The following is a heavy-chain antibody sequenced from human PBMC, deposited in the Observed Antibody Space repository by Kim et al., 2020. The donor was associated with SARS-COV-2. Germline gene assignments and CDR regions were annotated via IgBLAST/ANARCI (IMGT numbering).Heavy chain of an antibody. Sequence: GGSLRLSCAASGFTFSSYWMSWVRQAPGKGLEWVANIKEDGSEKYYVDSVKGRFTISRDNAKNSVYLQMNSLRAEDTAVYYCARDRSYYGDYVAWFDPWGQGTLVTVSS. CDR2: IKEDGSEK. CDR3: ARDRSYYGDYVAWFDP. CDR1: GFTFSSYW. V-gene: IGHV3-7*01. D-gene: IGHD4-17*01. J-gene: IGHJ5*02.